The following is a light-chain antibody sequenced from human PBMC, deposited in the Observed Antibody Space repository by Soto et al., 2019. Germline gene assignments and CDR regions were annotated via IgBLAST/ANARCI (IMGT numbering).Light chain of an antibody. CDR3: QQSYSTLLT. J-gene: IGKJ4*01. CDR2: AAS. CDR1: QSISSY. Sequence: DIQMTQSPSSLSASVGDRVTITCRASQSISSYLNWYQQKPGKAPKLLIYAASSLQSGVPSRFSASGSGTDFTLTISSLQPEDFATYYCQQSYSTLLTFGGGTKVEL. V-gene: IGKV1-39*01.